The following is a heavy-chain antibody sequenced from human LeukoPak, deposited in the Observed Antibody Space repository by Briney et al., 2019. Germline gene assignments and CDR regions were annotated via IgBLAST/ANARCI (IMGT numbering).Heavy chain of an antibody. J-gene: IGHJ5*02. CDR2: ITKSGDST. V-gene: IGHV3-23*01. D-gene: IGHD1-26*01. Sequence: GGSLRLSCAASGVIFSSDAMSWVRQAPGKGLEWVSLITKSGDSTYYADSVKGRFTISRDNSKNTVYLQMNSLKTEDTAVYYCTRDISIVGATSRTWGQGTLVTVSS. CDR1: GVIFSSDA. CDR3: TRDISIVGATSRT.